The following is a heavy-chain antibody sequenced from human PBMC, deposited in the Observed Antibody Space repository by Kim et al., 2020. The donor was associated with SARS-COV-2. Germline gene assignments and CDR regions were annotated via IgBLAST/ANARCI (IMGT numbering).Heavy chain of an antibody. CDR2: INHSGST. J-gene: IGHJ4*02. D-gene: IGHD3-22*01. CDR3: ARGDSSGKRATKNFDY. V-gene: IGHV4-34*01. CDR1: GGSFSGYY. Sequence: SETLSLTCAVYGGSFSGYYWSWIRQPPGKGLEWIGEINHSGSTNYNPSLKSRLTISVDTSKNQFSLKLSSVTAADTAVYYCARGDSSGKRATKNFDYWGQGTLVTVSS.